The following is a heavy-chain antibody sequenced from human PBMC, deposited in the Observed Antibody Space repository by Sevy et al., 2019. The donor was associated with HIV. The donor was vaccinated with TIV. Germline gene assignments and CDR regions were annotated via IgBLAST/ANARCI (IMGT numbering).Heavy chain of an antibody. Sequence: GGSLRLSCAASGFTFSTYAMHWVRQAPGKGLEWVAVISYDGDTKYYADSVKGRFTISSDNPKKTLYVQMKSLRPEDTAVYYCARDDGYTVNWYPGYWGQGTLVTVSS. CDR2: ISYDGDTK. CDR3: ARDDGYTVNWYPGY. CDR1: GFTFSTYA. J-gene: IGHJ4*02. V-gene: IGHV3-30*04. D-gene: IGHD3-16*01.